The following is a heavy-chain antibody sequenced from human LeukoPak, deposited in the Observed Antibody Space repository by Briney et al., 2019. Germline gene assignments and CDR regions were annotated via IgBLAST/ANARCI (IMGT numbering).Heavy chain of an antibody. V-gene: IGHV1-69*13. D-gene: IGHD3-10*01. J-gene: IGHJ4*02. CDR1: GGTFSSYA. CDR2: IIPIFGTA. CDR3: ASGYYYGSGSSDY. Sequence: SVTVPCKASGGTFSSYAISWVRQAPGQGLEWMGGIIPIFGTANYAQKFQGRVTITADESTSTAYMELSSLRSEDTAVYYCASGYYYGSGSSDYWGQGTLVTVSS.